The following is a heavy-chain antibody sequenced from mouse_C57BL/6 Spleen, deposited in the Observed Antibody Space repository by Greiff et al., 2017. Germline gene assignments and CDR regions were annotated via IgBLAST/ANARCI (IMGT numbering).Heavy chain of an antibody. J-gene: IGHJ2*01. D-gene: IGHD1-1*01. V-gene: IGHV1-52*01. CDR2: IDPSDSET. CDR3: ARSAYYYDSSMYYFDY. CDR1: GYTFTSYW. Sequence: VQLKQPGAELVRPGSSVKLSCKASGYTFTSYWMHWVKQRPIQGLEWIGNIDPSDSETHYNQKFKDKATLTVDKSSSTAYMQLSSLTSEDSAIYYCARSAYYYDSSMYYFDYWGQGTTLTVSS.